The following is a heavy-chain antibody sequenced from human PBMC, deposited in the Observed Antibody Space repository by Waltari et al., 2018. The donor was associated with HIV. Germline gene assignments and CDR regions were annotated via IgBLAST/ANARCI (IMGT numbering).Heavy chain of an antibody. CDR2: IWSDGNNK. CDR3: ATCRSTAVAAPPVY. V-gene: IGHV3-33*03. CDR1: GFTFSDYG. D-gene: IGHD6-19*01. Sequence: QVQPVQSGGGVVQPGRSLRLSCAASGFTFSDYGMHWVRQAPGKGLEWVAVIWSDGNNKYYADSLKGRFTISRDNSKNTVYLQMNSLTLEDTAVYHCATCRSTAVAAPPVYWGQGNLVIVSP. J-gene: IGHJ4*02.